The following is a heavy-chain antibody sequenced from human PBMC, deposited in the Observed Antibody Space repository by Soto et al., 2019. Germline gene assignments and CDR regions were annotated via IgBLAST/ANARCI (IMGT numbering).Heavy chain of an antibody. V-gene: IGHV3-49*03. CDR2: IRSKAYGGTT. Sequence: PGGSLRLSCAASGFTFSDYYMSWIRQAPGKGLEWVGFIRSKAYGGTTEYAASVKGRFTISRDDSKSIAYLQMNSLKTEDTAVYYCTRNGALGYCSGGSCYSDAFDIWGQGTMVTVSS. CDR1: GFTFSDYY. CDR3: TRNGALGYCSGGSCYSDAFDI. D-gene: IGHD2-15*01. J-gene: IGHJ3*02.